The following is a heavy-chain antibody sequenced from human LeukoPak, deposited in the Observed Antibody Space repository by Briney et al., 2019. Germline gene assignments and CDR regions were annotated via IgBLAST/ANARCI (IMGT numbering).Heavy chain of an antibody. CDR1: GGSISSYY. CDR2: IYTSGST. Sequence: SETLSLTCTVSGGSISSYYWSWIRQPPGKGLEWIGYIYTSGSTNYNPSLKSRVTMSVDTSKNQFSLKLSSVTAADTAVYYCARDDSSGYYNAFDIWGQGTMVTVSS. D-gene: IGHD3-22*01. J-gene: IGHJ3*02. CDR3: ARDDSSGYYNAFDI. V-gene: IGHV4-4*08.